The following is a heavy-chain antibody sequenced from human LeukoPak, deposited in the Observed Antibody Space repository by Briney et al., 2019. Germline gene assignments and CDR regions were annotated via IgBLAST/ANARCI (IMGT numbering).Heavy chain of an antibody. CDR3: ARALWFGETFPAY. V-gene: IGHV3-21*01. J-gene: IGHJ4*02. CDR2: ISGGSVYI. CDR1: GFTFSIYS. D-gene: IGHD3-10*01. Sequence: PGGSLRLSCAGSGFTFSIYSINWVRQAPGKGLEWVSSISGGSVYIYYADSVKGRFTISRDNAKNSLYLQMNSLRAEDTAVYYCARALWFGETFPAYWGQGTLVTVSS.